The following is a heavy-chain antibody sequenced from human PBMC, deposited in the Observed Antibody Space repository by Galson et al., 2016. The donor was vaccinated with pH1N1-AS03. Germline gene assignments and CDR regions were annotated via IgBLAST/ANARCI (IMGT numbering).Heavy chain of an antibody. CDR3: ARPRLNYFDN. CDR2: IHPGNSDS. D-gene: IGHD3-16*01. V-gene: IGHV5-51*03. J-gene: IGHJ4*02. Sequence: QSGAEVKKPGESLKISCKGSGYRFTNYWIGWVRQMPGKGLEWMGIIHPGNSDSRYNKSFQGQVTISAYTSISTVHLQWSSLQASDTAMYYCARPRLNYFDNWGQGTLVTVSS. CDR1: GYRFTNYW.